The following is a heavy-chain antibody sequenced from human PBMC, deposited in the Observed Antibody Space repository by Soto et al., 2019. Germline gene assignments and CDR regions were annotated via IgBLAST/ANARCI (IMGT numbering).Heavy chain of an antibody. CDR1: GGSISSYY. Sequence: PSETLSLTCTVSGGSISSYYWSWIRQPPGKGLEWIGYIYYSGSTNYNPSLKSRVTISVDTSKNQFSLKLSSVTAADTAVYYCARVTSAYSSSWYVSGWSDPWGQGTLVTVSS. D-gene: IGHD6-13*01. V-gene: IGHV4-59*01. J-gene: IGHJ5*02. CDR3: ARVTSAYSSSWYVSGWSDP. CDR2: IYYSGST.